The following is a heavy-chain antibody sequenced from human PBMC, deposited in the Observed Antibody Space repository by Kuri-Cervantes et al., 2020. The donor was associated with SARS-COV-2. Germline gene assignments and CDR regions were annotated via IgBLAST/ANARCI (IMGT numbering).Heavy chain of an antibody. CDR3: ARERGGDAFDI. Sequence: SVKVSCKASEGTFSSYAISWVRQAPGQGLEWMGGIIPIFGTANYAQKFQCRVTITADESTSTAYMELSSLRSEDTAVYYCARERGGDAFDIWGQGTKVTVSS. D-gene: IGHD4-23*01. CDR2: IIPIFGTA. CDR1: EGTFSSYA. V-gene: IGHV1-69*13. J-gene: IGHJ3*02.